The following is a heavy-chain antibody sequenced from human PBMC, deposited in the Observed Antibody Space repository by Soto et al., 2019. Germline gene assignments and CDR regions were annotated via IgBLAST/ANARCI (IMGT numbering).Heavy chain of an antibody. Sequence: QVQLKESGPGLVKPSETLSLTCTVSGDSVSSSNYYWSWIRQPPGKGLEWIGYIYYSGSTNYNPSRNSGVTISVATSKDQLSLEPTSVNAADTAVYYYASAAEKLLIQQKFDDWGQATLVTVSS. CDR3: ASAAEKLLIQQKFDD. CDR1: GDSVSSSNYY. J-gene: IGHJ4*02. CDR2: IYYSGST. V-gene: IGHV4-61*01. D-gene: IGHD5-18*01.